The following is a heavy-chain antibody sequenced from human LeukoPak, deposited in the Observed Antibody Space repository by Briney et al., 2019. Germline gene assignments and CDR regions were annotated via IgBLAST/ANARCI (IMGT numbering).Heavy chain of an antibody. J-gene: IGHJ4*02. CDR1: GFTFRDYT. CDR2: ISKSGTYI. Sequence: GGSLRLSCAASGFTFRDYTMNWVRQAPGKGLEWVSAISKSGTYIKYAVSVKGRFTVSRDNAKNSLFLQMNSLRVEDTAVYFCAREVLIVVEPAANTIDYWGQGTRVTVSS. V-gene: IGHV3-21*01. D-gene: IGHD2-2*01. CDR3: AREVLIVVEPAANTIDY.